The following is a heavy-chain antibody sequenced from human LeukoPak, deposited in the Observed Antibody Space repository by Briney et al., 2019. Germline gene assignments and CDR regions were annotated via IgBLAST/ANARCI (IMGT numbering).Heavy chain of an antibody. V-gene: IGHV3-23*01. CDR2: ISGSGGST. Sequence: GRSLRLSCAASGFTFSSYAMSWVRQAPGKGLEWVSAISGSGGSTYYADSVKGRFTISRDNSKNTLYLQMNSLRAEDTAVYYCAKARYFDWSIDYWGQGTLVTVSS. CDR3: AKARYFDWSIDY. CDR1: GFTFSSYA. J-gene: IGHJ4*02. D-gene: IGHD3-9*01.